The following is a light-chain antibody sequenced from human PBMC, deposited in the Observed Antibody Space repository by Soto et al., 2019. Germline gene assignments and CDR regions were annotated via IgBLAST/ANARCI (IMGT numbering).Light chain of an antibody. Sequence: QTVVTQEPSLTVSPGETVTLTCDSSTGAVTSGHYPYWFQQKPGQAPRTLIYDTTRKHSWTPVRFSGFLLGAKAALTLSGAQPEDEADYYWLLSYSGVGVFGGGTKLTVL. CDR3: LLSYSGVGV. V-gene: IGLV7-46*01. J-gene: IGLJ2*01. CDR2: DTT. CDR1: TGAVTSGHY.